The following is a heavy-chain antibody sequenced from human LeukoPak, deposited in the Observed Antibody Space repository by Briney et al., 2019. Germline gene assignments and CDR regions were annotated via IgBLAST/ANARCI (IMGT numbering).Heavy chain of an antibody. D-gene: IGHD2-2*02. Sequence: SETLSLTCTVSGGSISSYYWSWIRQPAGKGLEWIGRIYTSGSTNYNPSLKSRVTMSVDTSKNQFSLKLSSVTAADTAVYYCARVGYCSSTSCYNDYWGQGTLVTVSS. CDR1: GGSISSYY. J-gene: IGHJ4*02. CDR3: ARVGYCSSTSCYNDY. CDR2: IYTSGST. V-gene: IGHV4-4*07.